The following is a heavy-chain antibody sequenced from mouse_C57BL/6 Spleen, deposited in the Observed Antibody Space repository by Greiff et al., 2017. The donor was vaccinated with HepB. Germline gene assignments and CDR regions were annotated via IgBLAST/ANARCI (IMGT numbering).Heavy chain of an antibody. V-gene: IGHV1-72*01. CDR1: GYTFTSYW. J-gene: IGHJ4*01. CDR3: ARGVRTYYDYENYAMDY. CDR2: IDPNSGGT. Sequence: QVHVKQSGAELVKPGASVKLSCKASGYTFTSYWMHWVKQRPGRGLEWIGRIDPNSGGTKYNEKFKSKATLTVDKPSSTAYMQLSSLTSEDSAVYYCARGVRTYYDYENYAMDYWGQGTSVTVSS. D-gene: IGHD2-4*01.